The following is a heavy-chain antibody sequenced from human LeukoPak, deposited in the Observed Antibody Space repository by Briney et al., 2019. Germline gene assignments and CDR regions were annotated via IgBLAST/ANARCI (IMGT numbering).Heavy chain of an antibody. CDR1: GGSISSGSYY. Sequence: SETLSLTCTVSGGSISSGSYYWSWIRQPPGKGLEWIGYIYYSGSTNYNPSLKSRVTISVDTSKNQFSLKLSSVTAADTAVYYCARGGPNWFDPWGQGTLVTVSS. J-gene: IGHJ5*02. CDR2: IYYSGST. V-gene: IGHV4-61*01. CDR3: ARGGPNWFDP. D-gene: IGHD3-10*01.